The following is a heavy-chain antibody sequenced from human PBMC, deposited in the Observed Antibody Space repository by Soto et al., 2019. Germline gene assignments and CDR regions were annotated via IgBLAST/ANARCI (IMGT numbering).Heavy chain of an antibody. CDR1: GFTFSSYS. J-gene: IGHJ6*03. D-gene: IGHD6-13*01. V-gene: IGHV3-21*01. CDR2: ISSSSSYI. CDR3: ARDGQQLVWRMDV. Sequence: GGSLRLSCAASGFTFSSYSMNWVRQAPGKGLEWVSSISSSSSYIYYADSVKGRFTISRDNAKNSLYLQMNSLRAEDTAVYYCARDGQQLVWRMDVWGKGTTVTVSS.